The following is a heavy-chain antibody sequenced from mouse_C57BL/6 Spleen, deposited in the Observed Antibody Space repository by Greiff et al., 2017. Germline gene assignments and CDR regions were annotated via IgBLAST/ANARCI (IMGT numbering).Heavy chain of an antibody. CDR3: VRSRNWLYYFDY. CDR1: GFSFNTYA. V-gene: IGHV10-1*01. D-gene: IGHD4-1*01. CDR2: IRSKSNNYAT. J-gene: IGHJ2*01. Sequence: EVKLMESGGGLVQPKGSLKLSCAASGFSFNTYAMNWVRQAPGKGLEWVARIRSKSNNYATYYADSVKDRFTISRDDSESMLYLQMNNLKTEDTAMYYCVRSRNWLYYFDYWGQGTTLTVSS.